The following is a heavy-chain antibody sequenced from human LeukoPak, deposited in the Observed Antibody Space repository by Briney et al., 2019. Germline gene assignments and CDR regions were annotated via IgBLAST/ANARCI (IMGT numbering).Heavy chain of an antibody. D-gene: IGHD2-2*03. CDR2: ISGSGGST. Sequence: RGSLRLSCAASGFTFSSYAMSWVRQAPGKGLEWVSAISGSGGSTYYADSVKGRFTISRDNSKNTLYLQMNSLRAEDTAVYYCAKDGYCSSTSCYWEYYFDYWGQGTLVTVSS. CDR3: AKDGYCSSTSCYWEYYFDY. V-gene: IGHV3-23*01. J-gene: IGHJ4*02. CDR1: GFTFSSYA.